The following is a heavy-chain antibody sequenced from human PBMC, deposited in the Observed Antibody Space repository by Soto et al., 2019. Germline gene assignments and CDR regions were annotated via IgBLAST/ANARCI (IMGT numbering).Heavy chain of an antibody. V-gene: IGHV4-61*01. J-gene: IGHJ6*02. CDR1: GGSVSSGHFY. Sequence: PSETLSLTCTVSGGSVSSGHFYWSWIRQPPGKGLEWIGYIYYSGSTKYNPSLRSRVTILVDTSKNQFSLKLSSVTAADTAVYYCARDLTYDNPTDYYYYGMDVWGQGTTVTVSS. CDR3: ARDLTYDNPTDYYYYGMDV. CDR2: IYYSGST. D-gene: IGHD3-3*01.